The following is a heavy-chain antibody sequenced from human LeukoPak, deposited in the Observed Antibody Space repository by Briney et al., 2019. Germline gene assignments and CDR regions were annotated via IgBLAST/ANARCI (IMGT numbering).Heavy chain of an antibody. Sequence: GRSLRLSCAASGFTLSIYGMSWVREAPGKGREWVGFIRSKAYGGTTEYAASVKDKFTIPRDDSKSIAYLQMNSLKTEDTAVYYCTRGRRATHDYWGQGTLVTVSS. D-gene: IGHD1-26*01. CDR1: GFTLSIYG. CDR2: IRSKAYGGTT. J-gene: IGHJ4*02. V-gene: IGHV3-49*04. CDR3: TRGRRATHDY.